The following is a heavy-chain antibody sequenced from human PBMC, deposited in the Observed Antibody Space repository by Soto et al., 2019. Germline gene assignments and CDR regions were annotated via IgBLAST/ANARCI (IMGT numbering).Heavy chain of an antibody. V-gene: IGHV1-69*01. CDR1: GGTFSSYA. J-gene: IGHJ6*02. Sequence: QVQLVQSGAEVKKPGSSVKVSCKASGGTFSSYAISWVRQAPGQGREWMGGVIPIFGTANYAQKFQGRVTITADESTTTPYMQLSSLRSEDTALYYCASSPNVVTAMVSYYYYGRVVWSQGSTVTVSS. CDR2: VIPIFGTA. CDR3: ASSPNVVTAMVSYYYYGRVV. D-gene: IGHD5-18*01.